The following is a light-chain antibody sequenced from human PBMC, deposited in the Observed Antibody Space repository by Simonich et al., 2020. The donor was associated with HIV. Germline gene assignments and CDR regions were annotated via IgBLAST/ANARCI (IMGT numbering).Light chain of an antibody. Sequence: EIVLTQSPATLSLSPGERATLSCRASQSVSSYLAWYQQKPGQAPRLLIYCASSRATGIPDRFSGSGSGTDFIFTISRLEPEDFAVYYCQQYGSSPRTFGQGTKVEIK. CDR2: CAS. V-gene: IGKV3-20*01. J-gene: IGKJ1*01. CDR1: QSVSSY. CDR3: QQYGSSPRT.